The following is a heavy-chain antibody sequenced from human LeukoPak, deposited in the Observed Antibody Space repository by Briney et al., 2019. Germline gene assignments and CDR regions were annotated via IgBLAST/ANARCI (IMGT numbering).Heavy chain of an antibody. Sequence: PSETLSLTCTVSGGSISSSSYYWGWICQPPGKGLEWIGSIYYSGSTYYNPSLKSRVTISVDTSKNQFSLKLSSVTAADTAVYYCARQGSSGYDDAFDIWGQGTMVTVSS. CDR2: IYYSGST. CDR1: GGSISSSSYY. V-gene: IGHV4-39*01. J-gene: IGHJ3*02. CDR3: ARQGSSGYDDAFDI. D-gene: IGHD3-22*01.